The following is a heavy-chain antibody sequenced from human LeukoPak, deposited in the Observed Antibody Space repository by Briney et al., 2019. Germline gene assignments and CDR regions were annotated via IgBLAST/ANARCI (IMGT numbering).Heavy chain of an antibody. CDR3: ARAFYPGYYSYMAV. J-gene: IGHJ6*03. Sequence: PSETLSLTCTVSGGSISSHYWSWIRQPPGKGLEWIGYIYYSGSTNYNPSLKSRVTISVDTSKNQFSLKLSSVTAADTAVYYCARAFYPGYYSYMAVWGKGTTVTVSS. D-gene: IGHD3-3*02. V-gene: IGHV4-59*11. CDR1: GGSISSHY. CDR2: IYYSGST.